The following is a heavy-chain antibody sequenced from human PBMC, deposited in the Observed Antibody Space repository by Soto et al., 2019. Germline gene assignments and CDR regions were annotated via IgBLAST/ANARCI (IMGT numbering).Heavy chain of an antibody. CDR1: GFTVSSNY. CDR3: ARCSDPDPEFLEQYYIDY. CDR2: IYSGGST. Sequence: GGSLRLSCAASGFTVSSNYMSWVRQAPGKGLKWVSVIYSGGSTYYADSVKGRFTISRDNSKNTLYLQMNSLRAEDTAVYYCARCSDPDPEFLEQYYIDYWGQGTLVTVSS. D-gene: IGHD1-1*01. V-gene: IGHV3-66*01. J-gene: IGHJ4*02.